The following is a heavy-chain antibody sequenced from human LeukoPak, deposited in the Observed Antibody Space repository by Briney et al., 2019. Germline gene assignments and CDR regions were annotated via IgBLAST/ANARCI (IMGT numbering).Heavy chain of an antibody. D-gene: IGHD3-10*01. CDR1: GFTFSSYE. CDR2: ISSSGSTI. J-gene: IGHJ4*02. CDR3: VRGPMLRGVIIRRSKSGYFDY. V-gene: IGHV3-48*03. Sequence: GGSLRLSCAVSGFTFSSYEMNWVRQAPGKGLEWVSYISSSGSTIYYTDSVKGRFTISRDNARNSLDLQMNSLRAEDTAVYYCVRGPMLRGVIIRRSKSGYFDYWGQGTLVTVSS.